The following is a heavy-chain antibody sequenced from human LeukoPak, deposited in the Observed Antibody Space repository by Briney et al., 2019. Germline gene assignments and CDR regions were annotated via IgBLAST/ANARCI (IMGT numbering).Heavy chain of an antibody. V-gene: IGHV1-2*02. D-gene: IGHD3-10*01. J-gene: IGHJ4*02. CDR2: INPNSGGT. Sequence: ASVKVSCKASGFTCTGYYMRWVRQATGQGLEWMGWINPNSGGTNYAQKFQGRVTMTRDTSITTAYMELTSLRSDDTAVYYCARDLFYSVSGTYYNVGRVFNYWGQGTLVTVSS. CDR3: ARDLFYSVSGTYYNVGRVFNY. CDR1: GFTCTGYY.